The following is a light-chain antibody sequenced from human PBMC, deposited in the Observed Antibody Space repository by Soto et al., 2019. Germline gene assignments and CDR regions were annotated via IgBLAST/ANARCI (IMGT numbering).Light chain of an antibody. J-gene: IGKJ2*01. Sequence: DIQMTQSPSTLSASVGDRVTITCRASQTISNWLAWYQQKPGKAPKLLIYDASSLKSGVPSRFIGSGSGTEFTLTLSRLQPDDFATYYCQHYKNFPHSFGQGTKLQIK. V-gene: IGKV1-5*01. CDR2: DAS. CDR1: QTISNW. CDR3: QHYKNFPHS.